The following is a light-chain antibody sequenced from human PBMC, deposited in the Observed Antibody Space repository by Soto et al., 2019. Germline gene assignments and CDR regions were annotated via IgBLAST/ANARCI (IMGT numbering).Light chain of an antibody. CDR3: QQANRSPIT. CDR1: QSISSY. J-gene: IGKJ5*01. V-gene: IGKV1-39*01. CDR2: AAS. Sequence: DIQITQGPSSLSASVGDRVTITCRASQSISSYLNWYQQKPGKAPKILIYAASSLQSGVQSRVSGSGSGTDFTLTISSLQPEDFATYYCQQANRSPITFGQGTRLEIK.